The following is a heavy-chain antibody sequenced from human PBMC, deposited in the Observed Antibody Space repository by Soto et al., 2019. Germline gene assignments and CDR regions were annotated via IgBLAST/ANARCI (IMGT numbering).Heavy chain of an antibody. CDR1: GYTFTSYD. J-gene: IGHJ5*02. CDR3: ARGRYNWNPAGSKGGYNWFDP. CDR2: MNPNSGNT. Sequence: ASVKVSCKASGYTFTSYDINWVRQATGQGLEWMGWMNPNSGNTGYAQKFQGRVTMTRNTSISTAYMELSSLRSEDTAVYYCARGRYNWNPAGSKGGYNWFDPRGQGSLVTVSS. V-gene: IGHV1-8*01. D-gene: IGHD1-20*01.